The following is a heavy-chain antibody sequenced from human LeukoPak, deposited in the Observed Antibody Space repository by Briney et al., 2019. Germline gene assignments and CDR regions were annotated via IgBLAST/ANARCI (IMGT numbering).Heavy chain of an antibody. J-gene: IGHJ4*02. Sequence: GGSLRLSCAASGFTFSSYSMNWVRQAPGKGLEWVSSISSSSSYIYYADSVKGRFTISRDNSKNTLYLQMNSLRAEDTAVYYCARDGRTYYYDSSGYFFDYWGQGTLATVSS. CDR3: ARDGRTYYYDSSGYFFDY. CDR2: ISSSSSYI. CDR1: GFTFSSYS. V-gene: IGHV3-21*01. D-gene: IGHD3-22*01.